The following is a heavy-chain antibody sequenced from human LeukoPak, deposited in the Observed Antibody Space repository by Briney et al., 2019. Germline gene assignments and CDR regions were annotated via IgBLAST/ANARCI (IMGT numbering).Heavy chain of an antibody. Sequence: GASVKVSCTASGYTFTGNYMHWVREAPGQGLEWVGGVNPNSGGTNYAQKVQGRVNMTRDTSISIAYMELSRLRSDDTAVYYWARGNLRGDYVFDYWGQGTLVTVSS. D-gene: IGHD4-17*01. V-gene: IGHV1-2*02. CDR3: ARGNLRGDYVFDY. J-gene: IGHJ4*02. CDR2: VNPNSGGT. CDR1: GYTFTGNY.